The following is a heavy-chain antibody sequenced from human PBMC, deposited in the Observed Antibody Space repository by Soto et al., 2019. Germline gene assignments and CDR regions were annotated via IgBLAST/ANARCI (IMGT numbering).Heavy chain of an antibody. V-gene: IGHV3-30*18. J-gene: IGHJ5*02. CDR2: ISYDGSNK. CDR3: AKGGSGSQYNWFDP. CDR1: GFTFSSYG. Sequence: QVQLVESGGGVVQPGRSLRLSCAASGFTFSSYGMHLVRQAPGKGLEWVAVISYDGSNKYYADSVKGRFTISRDNSKNTLYLQMNSLRAEDTAVYYCAKGGSGSQYNWFDPWGQGTLVTVSS. D-gene: IGHD6-19*01.